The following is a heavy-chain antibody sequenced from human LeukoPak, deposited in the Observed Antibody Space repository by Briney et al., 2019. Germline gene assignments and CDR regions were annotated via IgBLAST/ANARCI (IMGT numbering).Heavy chain of an antibody. D-gene: IGHD2-2*01. Sequence: PGGSLRLSRAASGFTFSSYAMHWVRQAPGKGLEWGAVISYDGSNKYYADSVKGRFTISRDNSKNTLYLQMNSLRAEDTAVYYCARDQILGYCSSTSCSIAPYYYYGMDVWGKGTTVTVSS. CDR1: GFTFSSYA. V-gene: IGHV3-30*04. J-gene: IGHJ6*04. CDR2: ISYDGSNK. CDR3: ARDQILGYCSSTSCSIAPYYYYGMDV.